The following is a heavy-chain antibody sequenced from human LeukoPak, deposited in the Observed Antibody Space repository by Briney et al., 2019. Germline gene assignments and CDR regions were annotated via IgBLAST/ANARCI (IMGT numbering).Heavy chain of an antibody. J-gene: IGHJ4*02. V-gene: IGHV3-7*04. Sequence: PGGSLRLSCPASGFTFSSSWMSWVRQAPGKGLEWVANIEQDGSEKYYVDSVKGQFTISRDNAKNSLYLQMNSLRAEDTAVYYCARDGLQYYFDYWGQGTLVTVSS. CDR1: GFTFSSSW. CDR3: ARDGLQYYFDY. CDR2: IEQDGSEK.